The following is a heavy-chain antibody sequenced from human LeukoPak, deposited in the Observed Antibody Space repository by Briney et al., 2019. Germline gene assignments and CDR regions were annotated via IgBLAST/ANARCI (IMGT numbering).Heavy chain of an antibody. CDR2: IYYSGGT. CDR3: AREGRYGGNAYFDY. D-gene: IGHD4-23*01. V-gene: IGHV4-59*01. J-gene: IGHJ4*02. CDR1: GGSISSYY. Sequence: SETLSLTCTVSGGSISSYYWSWIRQPPGKGLEWIWDIYYSGGTNHNASLKSRGTISVDTSKTHFSLKLSSVTAADTAVYSCAREGRYGGNAYFDYWGQGTLVTVYS.